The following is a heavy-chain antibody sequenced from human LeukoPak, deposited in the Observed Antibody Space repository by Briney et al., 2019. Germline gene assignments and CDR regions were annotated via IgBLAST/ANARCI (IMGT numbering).Heavy chain of an antibody. J-gene: IGHJ4*02. CDR2: FDPEDGET. CDR3: ATDLGALGLRYFDWLSLDY. D-gene: IGHD3-9*01. Sequence: ASVKVSCKVSGYTLTELSMHWVRQAPGKGLEWMGGFDPEDGETIYAQKFQGRVTMTEDTSTDTAYMELGSLRSEDTAVYYCATDLGALGLRYFDWLSLDYWGQGTLVTVSS. V-gene: IGHV1-24*01. CDR1: GYTLTELS.